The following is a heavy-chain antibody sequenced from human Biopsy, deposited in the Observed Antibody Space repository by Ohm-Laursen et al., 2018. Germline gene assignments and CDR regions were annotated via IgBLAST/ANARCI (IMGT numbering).Heavy chain of an antibody. J-gene: IGHJ4*02. V-gene: IGHV4-59*01. D-gene: IGHD2-2*01. CDR1: GGSISGYH. CDR2: ITYTGGI. Sequence: GTLSLTCTVSGGSISGYHWSWIRKSPGKGLEWLAYITYTGGITSNPSLNGRGTMSLDTSKNQFSLRLIYVTAADTAVYFCARMPHFDYWGQGILVTVSS. CDR3: ARMPHFDY.